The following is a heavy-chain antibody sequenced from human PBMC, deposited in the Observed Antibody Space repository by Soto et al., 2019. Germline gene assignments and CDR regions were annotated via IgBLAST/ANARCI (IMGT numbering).Heavy chain of an antibody. D-gene: IGHD3-22*01. V-gene: IGHV4-59*08. Sequence: ETLSLTCTVSGGSISSYYWSWIRQPPGKGLEWIGYIYYSGSTNYNPSLKSRVTISVDTSKNQFSLKLSSMTAADTAVYYCARLEVTTTYYYYYYMAVWGKGTTVTVSS. J-gene: IGHJ6*03. CDR2: IYYSGST. CDR1: GGSISSYY. CDR3: ARLEVTTTYYYYYYMAV.